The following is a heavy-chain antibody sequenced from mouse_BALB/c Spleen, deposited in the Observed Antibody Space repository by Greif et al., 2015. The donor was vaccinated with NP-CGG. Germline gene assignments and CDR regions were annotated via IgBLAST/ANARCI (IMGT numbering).Heavy chain of an antibody. D-gene: IGHD1-1*01. V-gene: IGHV14-3*02. CDR3: AEYYGSTPWFAY. CDR2: IDPANGNT. Sequence: VQLQQSGAELVKPGASVKLSCTASGFNIKDTYMHWVKQRPEQGLEWIGRIDPANGNTKYDPKFQGKATITADTSSNTAYLQLSSLTSEDTAVYYCAEYYGSTPWFAYWGQGTLVTVSA. J-gene: IGHJ3*01. CDR1: GFNIKDTY.